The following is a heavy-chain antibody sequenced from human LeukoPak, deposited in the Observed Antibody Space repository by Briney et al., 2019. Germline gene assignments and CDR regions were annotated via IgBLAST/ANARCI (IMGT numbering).Heavy chain of an antibody. CDR1: GGSISSGGYY. CDR2: IYYSGST. D-gene: IGHD3-22*01. Sequence: SSETLSLTCTVSGGSISSGGYYWSWIRQHPGKGLEWIGYIYYSGSTYYNPSLKSRVTISVDTSKNQFSLKLSSVTAADTAVYYCAREKGYYYDSSGPTFDYWGQGTLVTVSS. V-gene: IGHV4-31*03. J-gene: IGHJ4*02. CDR3: AREKGYYYDSSGPTFDY.